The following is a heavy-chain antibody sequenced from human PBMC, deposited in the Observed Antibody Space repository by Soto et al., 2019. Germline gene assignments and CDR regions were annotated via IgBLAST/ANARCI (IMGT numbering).Heavy chain of an antibody. CDR3: AKSGERITMVRGVSNWFDH. Sequence: LRLSCAASGFTFSSYAMSWVRQAPGKGLEWVSAISGSGGSTYYADSVKGRFTISRDNSKNTLYLQMNSLRAEDTAVYYCAKSGERITMVRGVSNWFDHWGQGTLVTVSS. CDR1: GFTFSSYA. D-gene: IGHD3-10*01. J-gene: IGHJ5*02. CDR2: ISGSGGST. V-gene: IGHV3-23*01.